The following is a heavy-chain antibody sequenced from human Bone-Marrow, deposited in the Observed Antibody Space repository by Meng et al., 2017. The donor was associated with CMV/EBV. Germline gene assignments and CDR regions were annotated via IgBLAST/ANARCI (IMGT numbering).Heavy chain of an antibody. J-gene: IGHJ6*01. Sequence: GESLKISCTASGFTFGDYAMSWVRQAPGKGLEWVGFIRSKAYGGTTEYAASVKGRFTISRDDSKSIAYLQMNSLKTEDTAVYYCTRDAGRNCSSTSCYLATLSYYYYG. CDR3: TRDAGRNCSSTSCYLATLSYYYYG. CDR1: GFTFGDYA. CDR2: IRSKAYGGTT. D-gene: IGHD2-2*01. V-gene: IGHV3-49*04.